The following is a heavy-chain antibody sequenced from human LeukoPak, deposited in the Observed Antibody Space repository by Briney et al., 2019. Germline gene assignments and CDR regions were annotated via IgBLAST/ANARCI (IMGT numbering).Heavy chain of an antibody. CDR3: AREYYDFWSGYYWYYYYMDV. Sequence: GASVKVSCKASGYTFTGYYMHWVRQAPGQGLEWMGWISAYNGNTNYAQKLQGRVTMTTDTSTCTAYMELRSLRSDDTAVYYCAREYYDFWSGYYWYYYYMDVWGKGTTVTVSS. V-gene: IGHV1-18*04. J-gene: IGHJ6*03. CDR2: ISAYNGNT. CDR1: GYTFTGYY. D-gene: IGHD3-3*01.